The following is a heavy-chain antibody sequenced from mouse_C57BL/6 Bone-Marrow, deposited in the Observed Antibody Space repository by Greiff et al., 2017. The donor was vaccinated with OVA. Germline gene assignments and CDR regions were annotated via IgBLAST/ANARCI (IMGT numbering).Heavy chain of an antibody. J-gene: IGHJ3*01. CDR1: GYSITSGYY. Sequence: VQLQQSGPGLVKPSQSLSLTCSVTGYSITSGYYWNWIRQFPGNKLEWMGYISYDGSNNYNPSLKNRISITRDTSKNQFFLKLNSVTTEDTATYYCARALSYYYGSSPAWCAYWGQGTLVTVSA. V-gene: IGHV3-6*01. D-gene: IGHD1-1*01. CDR2: ISYDGSN. CDR3: ARALSYYYGSSPAWCAY.